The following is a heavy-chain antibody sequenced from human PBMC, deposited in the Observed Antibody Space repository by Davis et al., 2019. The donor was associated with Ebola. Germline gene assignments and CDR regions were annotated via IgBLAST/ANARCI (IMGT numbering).Heavy chain of an antibody. D-gene: IGHD3-10*01. CDR1: GGSISSGGYY. CDR2: IYYSGST. J-gene: IGHJ3*02. V-gene: IGHV4-31*03. CDR3: ARVRHYGSGSYLADAFDI. Sequence: SETLSLTCTVSGGSISSGGYYWSWIRQHPGKGLEWIGYIYYSGSTYYNPSLKSRVTISVDTSKNQFSLKLSSVTAADTAVYYCARVRHYGSGSYLADAFDIWGQGTMVTVSS.